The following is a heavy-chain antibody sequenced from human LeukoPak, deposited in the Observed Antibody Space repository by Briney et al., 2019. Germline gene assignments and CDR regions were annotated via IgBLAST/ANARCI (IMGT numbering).Heavy chain of an antibody. J-gene: IGHJ4*02. CDR1: GGSISSGGYY. CDR2: IYYSGST. CDR3: ARRYNWSVDY. D-gene: IGHD1-20*01. Sequence: SETLSLTCTVSGGSISSGGYYWSWIRQHPGKGLEWIGYIYYSGSTYYNPSLKSRVTISVDTSKNQFSLKLSSVTAADTAVYYCARRYNWSVDYWGQGTLVTVSS. V-gene: IGHV4-31*03.